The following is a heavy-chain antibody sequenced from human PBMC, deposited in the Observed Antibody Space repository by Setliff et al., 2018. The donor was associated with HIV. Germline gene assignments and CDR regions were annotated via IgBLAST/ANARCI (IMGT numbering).Heavy chain of an antibody. Sequence: SETLSLTCSVSGGSLISGGYYWSWIRQHPGKGLEWIGYVYYTGKTYYNPSLESRISMSVDTSKNQFSLKLTSVTAANTAIYYCARDLTSNSNCFEPWGQGTQVTVSS. D-gene: IGHD4-4*01. J-gene: IGHJ5*02. CDR1: GGSLISGGYY. CDR2: VYYTGKT. CDR3: ARDLTSNSNCFEP. V-gene: IGHV4-31*03.